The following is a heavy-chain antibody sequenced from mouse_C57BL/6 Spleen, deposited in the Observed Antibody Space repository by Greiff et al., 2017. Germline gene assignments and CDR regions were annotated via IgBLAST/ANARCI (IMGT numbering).Heavy chain of an antibody. D-gene: IGHD1-1*01. J-gene: IGHJ2*01. CDR1: GYTFTGYW. CDR3: ARSCSTTVEDYFDY. V-gene: IGHV1-9*01. CDR2: ILPGSGST. Sequence: VQRVESGAELMKPGASVKLSCKATGYTFTGYWIEWVKQRPGHGLEWIGEILPGSGSTNYNETFKGKATFTADTSSNTAYMQLSSLTTEDSAIYYCARSCSTTVEDYFDYWGQGTTLTVSS.